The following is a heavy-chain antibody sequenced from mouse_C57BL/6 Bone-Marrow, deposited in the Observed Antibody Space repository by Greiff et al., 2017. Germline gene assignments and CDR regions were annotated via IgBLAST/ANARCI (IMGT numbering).Heavy chain of an antibody. CDR1: GYTFTSYW. J-gene: IGHJ4*01. CDR3: ARRDGYYYAMDY. V-gene: IGHV1-64*01. CDR2: IHPNSGST. Sequence: QVQLQQPGAELVKPGASVKLSCKASGYTFTSYWMHWVKQRPGQGLEWIGMIHPNSGSTNYNEKFKSKATLTVDKSSSTAYMQLSSLTSEDSAVYYCARRDGYYYAMDYWGQGTLVTVSS. D-gene: IGHD2-3*01.